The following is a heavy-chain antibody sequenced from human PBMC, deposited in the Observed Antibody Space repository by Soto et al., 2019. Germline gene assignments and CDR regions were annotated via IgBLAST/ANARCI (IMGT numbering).Heavy chain of an antibody. D-gene: IGHD3-10*01. V-gene: IGHV4-59*01. CDR2: IYYTGNS. CDR3: ARAGFTRSWYSALDY. CDR1: GGSISDYY. J-gene: IGHJ4*02. Sequence: SETLSLTCTVSGGSISDYYWSWIRQPPGKGLEWIGYIYYTGNSNYNPSLRSRVSISVDTSKNQFSLTLSSVTAADTAVYYCARAGFTRSWYSALDYWGPGTLATVSS.